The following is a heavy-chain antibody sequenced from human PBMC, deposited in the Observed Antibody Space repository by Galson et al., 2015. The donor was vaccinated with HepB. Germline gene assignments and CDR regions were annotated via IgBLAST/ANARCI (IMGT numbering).Heavy chain of an antibody. Sequence: LSLTCTVSGGSISSSSYYWGWIRQPPGKGLEWIGSIYYSGSTYYNPSLKSRVTISVDTSKNQFSLKLSSVTAADTAVYYCARSHYYGSGRGGWFDPWGQGTLVTVSS. D-gene: IGHD3-10*01. J-gene: IGHJ5*02. CDR2: IYYSGST. CDR3: ARSHYYGSGRGGWFDP. V-gene: IGHV4-39*01. CDR1: GGSISSSSYY.